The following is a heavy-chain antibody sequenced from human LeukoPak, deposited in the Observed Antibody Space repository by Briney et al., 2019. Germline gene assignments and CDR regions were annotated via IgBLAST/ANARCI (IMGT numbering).Heavy chain of an antibody. V-gene: IGHV3-30*03. J-gene: IGHJ6*03. CDR3: AADIAAAGTNYYYYMDV. CDR1: GFTFNIYG. Sequence: TGGSLRLSCAASGFTFNIYGMHWVRQAPGKGLEWVALISYDGSNKYYVDSVKGRFTISRDNSKNTLYLQMNSLRAEDTAVYYCAADIAAAGTNYYYYMDVWGKGTTVTVSS. CDR2: ISYDGSNK. D-gene: IGHD6-13*01.